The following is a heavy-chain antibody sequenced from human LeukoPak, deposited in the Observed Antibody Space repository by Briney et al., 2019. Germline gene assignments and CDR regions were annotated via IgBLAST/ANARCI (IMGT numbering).Heavy chain of an antibody. CDR2: ISYSGNT. CDR3: ARDPPLTATVTTGGSDY. Sequence: SETLSLTCTVSGGSISRSSFYWDWIRQPPGKGLEWIGSISYSGNTYYNPSLKSRVTISVDTSKDQFSLKLNSVTAADTAVYYCARDPPLTATVTTGGSDYWGQGTLVTVSS. V-gene: IGHV4-39*02. D-gene: IGHD4-17*01. J-gene: IGHJ4*02. CDR1: GGSISRSSFY.